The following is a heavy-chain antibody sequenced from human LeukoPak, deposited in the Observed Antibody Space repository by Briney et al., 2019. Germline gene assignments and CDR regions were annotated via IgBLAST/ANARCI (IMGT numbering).Heavy chain of an antibody. D-gene: IGHD6-19*01. CDR3: AKHTYSSGWYRYYYFDY. V-gene: IGHV3-23*01. J-gene: IGHJ4*02. CDR1: GFTFSSYA. Sequence: GGSLRLSCAASGFTFSSYAMNWVRQAPGKGLEWVSAISGSSGSTYYADSVKGRFTISRDNAKNTLYLQMNSLRADDTAVYYCAKHTYSSGWYRYYYFDYSGQPTPVTLPS. CDR2: ISGSSGST.